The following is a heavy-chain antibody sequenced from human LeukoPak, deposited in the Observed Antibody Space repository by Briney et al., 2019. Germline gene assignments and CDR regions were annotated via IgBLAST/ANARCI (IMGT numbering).Heavy chain of an antibody. CDR2: IYYSGST. Sequence: SETLSLTCTASGGSISRYYWSWIRQPPGKGLEWIGYIYYSGSTNYNPSLKGRVTISVDKSKNQLSLKVTSVTAADTAIYYCARHDSSGYKYWGQGTLVTVSS. J-gene: IGHJ4*02. CDR1: GGSISRYY. V-gene: IGHV4-59*08. D-gene: IGHD3-22*01. CDR3: ARHDSSGYKY.